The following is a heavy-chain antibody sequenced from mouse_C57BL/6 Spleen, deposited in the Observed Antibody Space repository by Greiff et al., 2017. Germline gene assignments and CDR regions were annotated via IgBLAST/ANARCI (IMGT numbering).Heavy chain of an antibody. V-gene: IGHV5-9*01. J-gene: IGHJ3*01. CDR3: ARLTIYYDYSWFAY. CDR2: ISGGGGNT. Sequence: EVKLEESGGGLVKPGGSLKLSCAASGFTFSSYTMSWVRQTPEKRLEWVATISGGGGNTYYPDSVKGRFTISRDNAKNTLYLQMSSLRSEDTALYYCARLTIYYDYSWFAYWGQGTLVTVSA. CDR1: GFTFSSYT. D-gene: IGHD2-4*01.